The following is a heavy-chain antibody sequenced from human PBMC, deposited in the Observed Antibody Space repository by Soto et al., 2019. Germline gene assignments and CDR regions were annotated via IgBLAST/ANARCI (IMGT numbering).Heavy chain of an antibody. V-gene: IGHV1-69*06. CDR3: ARVQGYCSSTSCIGIHYYYYGMDV. D-gene: IGHD2-2*01. CDR2: IIPIFGTA. Sequence: GASVKVSCKASGGTVSSYAISWVRHAPGQGLEWMGGIIPIFGTANYAQKFQGRVTITADKSTSTAYMELSRLRSEDTAVYYCARVQGYCSSTSCIGIHYYYYGMDVWGQGTTVTAP. J-gene: IGHJ6*02. CDR1: GGTVSSYA.